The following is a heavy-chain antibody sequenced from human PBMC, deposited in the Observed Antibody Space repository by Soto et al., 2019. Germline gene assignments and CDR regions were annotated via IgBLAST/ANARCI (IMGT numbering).Heavy chain of an antibody. J-gene: IGHJ4*02. CDR1: GGSISSGDYY. CDR3: ARRQPWYYGSGSYSLCYFDY. V-gene: IGHV4-30-4*01. Sequence: QVQLQESGPGLVKPSQTLSLTCTVSGGSISSGDYYWSWIRQPPGKGLEWIAYIYYSGRTYSNPSLKSRVTISVDTSKNQFALKLSSVTAADTAVYYCARRQPWYYGSGSYSLCYFDYWGQGTLVTVSS. D-gene: IGHD3-10*01. CDR2: IYYSGRT.